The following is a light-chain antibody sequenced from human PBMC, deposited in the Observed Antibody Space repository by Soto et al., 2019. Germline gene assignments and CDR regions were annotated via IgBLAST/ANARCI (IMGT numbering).Light chain of an antibody. Sequence: QCLQPHPAAVSGSPGQSITISCTGTSSDVGLYDYVSWYQQHPGKAPQLMIYAVSNRPSGVSNRFSASKSGNTASLFISGLQAEEEADYYCSSYTSDSSYVFGSGTKVTVL. CDR3: SSYTSDSSYV. J-gene: IGLJ1*01. CDR1: SSDVGLYDY. CDR2: AVS. V-gene: IGLV2-14*01.